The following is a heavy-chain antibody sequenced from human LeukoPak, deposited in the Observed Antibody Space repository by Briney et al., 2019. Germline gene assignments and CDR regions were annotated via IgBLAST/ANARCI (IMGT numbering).Heavy chain of an antibody. CDR3: ARDIESSSDVDY. J-gene: IGHJ4*02. CDR1: GFTFSSYW. Sequence: AGSLRLSCAASGFTFSSYWMSWVRQTPGKGLEWVANIKQDGSEKYYVDSVKGRFTISRDNAKNSLHLQMSSLRAEDTAVYYCARDIESSSDVDYWGQGTLVTVSS. CDR2: IKQDGSEK. D-gene: IGHD2-15*01. V-gene: IGHV3-7*04.